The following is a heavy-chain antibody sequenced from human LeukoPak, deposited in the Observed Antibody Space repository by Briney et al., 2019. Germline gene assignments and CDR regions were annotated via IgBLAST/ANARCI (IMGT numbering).Heavy chain of an antibody. Sequence: GGSLRLSCAASGFTFDDYGMSWVRQAPGKGLEWVSGINWNGGSTGYADSVKGRFTISSDNAKNSLYLQMNSLRAEDTALYHCARGGWDYYYYYMDVWGKGTTVTISS. CDR2: INWNGGST. V-gene: IGHV3-20*01. CDR1: GFTFDDYG. D-gene: IGHD1-26*01. J-gene: IGHJ6*03. CDR3: ARGGWDYYYYYMDV.